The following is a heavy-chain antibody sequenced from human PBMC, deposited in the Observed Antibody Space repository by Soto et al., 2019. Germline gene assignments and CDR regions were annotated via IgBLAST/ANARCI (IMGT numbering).Heavy chain of an antibody. Sequence: SETLSLTCTVSGGSISSYYWSWIRQPPGKGLEWIGYIYYSGSTNYNPSLKSRVTISVDTSKNQFSLKLSSVTAADTAVYYCARDLVGATMTCNWFDPWVQGTLVTVSS. J-gene: IGHJ5*02. V-gene: IGHV4-59*01. CDR2: IYYSGST. CDR3: ARDLVGATMTCNWFDP. CDR1: GGSISSYY. D-gene: IGHD1-26*01.